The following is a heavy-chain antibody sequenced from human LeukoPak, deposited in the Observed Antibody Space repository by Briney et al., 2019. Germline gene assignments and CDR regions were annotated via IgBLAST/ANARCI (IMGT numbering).Heavy chain of an antibody. D-gene: IGHD2-2*01. V-gene: IGHV1-8*01. J-gene: IGHJ4*02. CDR3: ARVDQLLNLFDY. Sequence: ASVKVSCKASGYTFTSYDINWVRQATGQGLEWMGWMNPNSGNTGYAQKFQGRVTMTRNTSISTAYMELSSLRSEDTAVYYCARVDQLLNLFDYWGQGTLATVSS. CDR2: MNPNSGNT. CDR1: GYTFTSYD.